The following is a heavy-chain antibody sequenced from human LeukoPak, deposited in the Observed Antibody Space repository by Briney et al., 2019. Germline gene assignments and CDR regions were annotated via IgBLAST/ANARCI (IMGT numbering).Heavy chain of an antibody. V-gene: IGHV3-21*01. D-gene: IGHD3-10*01. CDR3: ARDPTLPGAMDV. CDR2: ISSSSSYI. Sequence: GGSLRLSCAASGFTFSSYSMNWVRQAPGKGLEWVSSISSSSSYIYYADSVKGRFTISRDNAKNSLYLQMNSLRAEDTAVYYCARDPTLPGAMDVWGKGTTVTISS. J-gene: IGHJ6*03. CDR1: GFTFSSYS.